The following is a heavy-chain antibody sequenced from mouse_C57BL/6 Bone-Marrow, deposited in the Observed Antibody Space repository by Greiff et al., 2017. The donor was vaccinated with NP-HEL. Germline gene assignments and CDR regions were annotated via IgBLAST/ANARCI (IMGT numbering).Heavy chain of an antibody. J-gene: IGHJ3*01. Sequence: QVQLKQPGAELVKPGASVKLSCKASGYTFTSYWMHWVKQRPGRGLEWIGRIDPHSGGTKYNEKFTSKATLTLDKPSSTAYMQLSSLTSEDSAVYDCSREGPSTMITPWFAYWGQGTLVTVSA. CDR3: SREGPSTMITPWFAY. D-gene: IGHD2-4*01. CDR2: IDPHSGGT. CDR1: GYTFTSYW. V-gene: IGHV1-72*01.